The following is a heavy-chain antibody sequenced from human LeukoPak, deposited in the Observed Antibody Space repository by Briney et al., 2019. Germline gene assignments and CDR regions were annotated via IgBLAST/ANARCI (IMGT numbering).Heavy chain of an antibody. J-gene: IGHJ6*03. CDR3: VRDLRERRGYSNYYMDV. V-gene: IGHV3-53*01. CDR2: IYSGGST. CDR1: ERMVMNSH. D-gene: IGHD1-1*01. Sequence: PGGSLRLSCESPERMVMNSHMSWVRQSPGRGLEWVSVIYSGGSTDYADSVKGRFTTSRDTSKNTLYLQVNDVRAEDTGIYYCVRDLRERRGYSNYYMDVWGKGTTVTVSS.